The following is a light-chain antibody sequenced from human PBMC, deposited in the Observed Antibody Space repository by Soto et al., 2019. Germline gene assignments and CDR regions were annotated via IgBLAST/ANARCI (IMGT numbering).Light chain of an antibody. CDR3: QQYNAYPWK. V-gene: IGKV1-5*03. Sequence: DIQMTQSPSTLSASVGDRVTVTCRASQSISSWLAWYQQKPGKAPKLLIYKASTLESGVPSNFSGSGSGTEFTLTISSLQPEDFATYYCQQYNAYPWKFGQGTRWISN. CDR1: QSISSW. CDR2: KAS. J-gene: IGKJ1*01.